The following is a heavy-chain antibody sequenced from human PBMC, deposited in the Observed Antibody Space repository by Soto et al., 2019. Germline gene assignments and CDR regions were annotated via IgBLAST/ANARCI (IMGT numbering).Heavy chain of an antibody. D-gene: IGHD3-3*01. CDR2: ISYDGSNN. J-gene: IGHJ6*02. Sequence: GGSLRLSCAASGFTFSSYGMHWVRQAPGKGLDGVAVISYDGSNNYYADSVKGRFTISRDNSKNTLYLQMNSLRAEDTAVYYCAKDAAYYDFWSAQSNGMDVWGQGTTVTVSS. CDR3: AKDAAYYDFWSAQSNGMDV. V-gene: IGHV3-30*18. CDR1: GFTFSSYG.